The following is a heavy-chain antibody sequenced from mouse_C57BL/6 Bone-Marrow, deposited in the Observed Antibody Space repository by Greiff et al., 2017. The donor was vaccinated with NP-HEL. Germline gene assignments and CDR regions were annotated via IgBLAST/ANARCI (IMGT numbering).Heavy chain of an antibody. CDR3: VRPLYYYGDAMDY. CDR2: IRSKSNNYAT. J-gene: IGHJ4*01. V-gene: IGHV10-1*01. Sequence: EVHLVESGGGLVQPKGSLKLSCAASGFSFNTYAMNWVRQAPGKGLEWVARIRSKSNNYATYYADSVKDRFTISRDDSESMLYLQMNNLKTEDTAMYYCVRPLYYYGDAMDYWGQGTSVTVSS. CDR1: GFSFNTYA. D-gene: IGHD1-1*01.